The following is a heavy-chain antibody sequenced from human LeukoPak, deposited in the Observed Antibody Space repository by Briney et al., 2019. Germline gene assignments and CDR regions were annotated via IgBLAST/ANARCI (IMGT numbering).Heavy chain of an antibody. CDR3: AISAVRGSSYGYFEY. D-gene: IGHD5-18*01. V-gene: IGHV4-59*01. CDR1: GGSFSGYY. Sequence: SETLSLTCAVYGGSFSGYYWTWIRQPPGKGLEWIGYMTDNVNTNHNPSLRSRVTISVDTSKNQFSLKLSSVTAADTALYYCAISAVRGSSYGYFEYWGQGTLVPVSS. CDR2: MTDNVNT. J-gene: IGHJ4*02.